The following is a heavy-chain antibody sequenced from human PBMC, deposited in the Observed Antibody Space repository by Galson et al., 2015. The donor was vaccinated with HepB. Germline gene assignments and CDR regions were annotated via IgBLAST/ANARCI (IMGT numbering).Heavy chain of an antibody. J-gene: IGHJ4*02. D-gene: IGHD4-17*01. CDR3: TYSDHLGTDY. CDR1: GFTFSSYA. V-gene: IGHV3-30*04. CDR2: ISHAGTTE. Sequence: SLRLSCAASGFTFSSYAMHWVRQAPGKGLEWVAFISHAGTTEDYADSVRGRFSVSRDNSKDTLYLQMNRLRTDDTAVYCCTYSDHLGTDYWGQGTLVTVSS.